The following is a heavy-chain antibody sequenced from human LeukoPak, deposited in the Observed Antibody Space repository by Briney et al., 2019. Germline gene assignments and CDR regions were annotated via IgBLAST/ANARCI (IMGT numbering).Heavy chain of an antibody. V-gene: IGHV4-39*01. CDR3: ARLGYCSSTSCHLSWFDP. CDR2: IYYSGST. J-gene: IGHJ5*02. D-gene: IGHD2-2*01. CDR1: GGSISSSSYY. Sequence: PSETLSLTCTVSGGSISSSSYYWGWIRQPLGKGLEWIGSIYYSGSTYYNPSLKSRVIISVDTSKNQFSLKVNSVTAADTAVYYCARLGYCSSTSCHLSWFDPWGQGTLVAVSS.